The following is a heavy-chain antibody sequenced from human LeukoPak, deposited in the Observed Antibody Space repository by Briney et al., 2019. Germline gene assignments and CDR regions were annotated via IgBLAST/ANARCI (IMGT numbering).Heavy chain of an antibody. Sequence: SVKVSCKASGGTFSSYAISWVRQAPGQGLEWMGGIIPIFGTANYAQKFQGRVTITADESTSTAYMELSSLRSEDTAVYYCARADTDYYDSSGYYFDYWGQGTLVTVSS. CDR1: GGTFSSYA. V-gene: IGHV1-69*13. J-gene: IGHJ4*02. CDR2: IIPIFGTA. D-gene: IGHD3-22*01. CDR3: ARADTDYYDSSGYYFDY.